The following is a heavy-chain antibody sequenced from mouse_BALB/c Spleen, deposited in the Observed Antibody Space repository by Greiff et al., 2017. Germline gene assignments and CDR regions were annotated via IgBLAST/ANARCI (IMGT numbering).Heavy chain of an antibody. J-gene: IGHJ4*01. CDR2: ISYSGST. CDR3: ARRTYDYDRYYYAMDY. D-gene: IGHD2-4*01. Sequence: EVQLQQSGPGLVKPSQSLSLTCTVTGYSITSDYAWNWIRQFPGNKLEWMGYISYSGSTSYNPSLKSRISITRDTSKNQFFLQLNSVTTEDTATYYCARRTYDYDRYYYAMDYWGQGTSVTVSS. CDR1: GYSITSDYA. V-gene: IGHV3-2*02.